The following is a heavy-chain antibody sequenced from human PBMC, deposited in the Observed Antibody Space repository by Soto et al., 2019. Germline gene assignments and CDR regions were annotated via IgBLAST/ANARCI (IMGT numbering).Heavy chain of an antibody. CDR3: TRXRVGYCSSTTSCYFFDY. D-gene: IGHD2-2*01. Sequence: PGGSLRLSCTTSGFTFGYYAMSWVRQAPGKGLEWVGFITSKGYGGTTEYAASVKGRFTISRDDSKSIAYLQMNSLKTEDTAVYFCTRXRVGYCSSTTSCYFFDYWGQGALVTVSS. V-gene: IGHV3-49*04. CDR1: GFTFGYYA. J-gene: IGHJ4*02. CDR2: ITSKGYGGTT.